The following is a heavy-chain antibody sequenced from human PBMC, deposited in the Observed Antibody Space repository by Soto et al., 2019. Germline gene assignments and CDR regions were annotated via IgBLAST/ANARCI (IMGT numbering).Heavy chain of an antibody. D-gene: IGHD3-10*01. CDR1: GFTFSSYA. CDR3: ARYGTRGDW. V-gene: IGHV3-48*04. Sequence: GGSLRLSCAASGFTFSSYAMSWVRQAPGKGLEWVSYISSSGLTTYYADFAEGRFTISRDNAKDSLYLHLNSLQVGDTAVYNCARYGTRGDWWGLGTQVTVSS. J-gene: IGHJ5*01. CDR2: ISSSGLTT.